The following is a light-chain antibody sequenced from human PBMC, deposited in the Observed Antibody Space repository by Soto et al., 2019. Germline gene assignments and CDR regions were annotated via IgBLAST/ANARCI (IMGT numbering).Light chain of an antibody. Sequence: EIVLTQSPGSLSLSPGERATLSCRASQNVYNNYIAWYQQSPGQAPRVLIYGASTRATGIPGRFSGSASGTDFTLTISRLEPEDFAVYYCQQYGPSPMYTFGQGTNLEIK. CDR3: QQYGPSPMYT. CDR1: QNVYNNY. J-gene: IGKJ2*01. V-gene: IGKV3-20*01. CDR2: GAS.